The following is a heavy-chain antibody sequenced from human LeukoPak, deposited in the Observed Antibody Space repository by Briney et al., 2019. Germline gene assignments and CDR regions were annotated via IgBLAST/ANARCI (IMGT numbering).Heavy chain of an antibody. CDR2: IYSSGST. CDR1: GGSISSSSYY. Sequence: SETLSLTCTVSGGSISSSSYYWGWIRQPPGKGLEWIGSIYSSGSTYYNPSLKSRVTISVDTSKNQFSLKLSSVTAADTAVYYCARRIYGSNAFDIWGQGTMVTVSS. D-gene: IGHD3-10*01. J-gene: IGHJ3*02. V-gene: IGHV4-39*07. CDR3: ARRIYGSNAFDI.